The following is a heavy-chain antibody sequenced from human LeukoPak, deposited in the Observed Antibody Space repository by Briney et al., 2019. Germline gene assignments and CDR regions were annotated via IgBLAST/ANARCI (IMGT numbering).Heavy chain of an antibody. CDR2: ISGSGGST. CDR3: AKSGRGYSSSPGLSEYFQH. V-gene: IGHV3-23*01. J-gene: IGHJ1*01. D-gene: IGHD6-6*01. CDR1: GFSFSSYA. Sequence: PGGSLRLSCAASGFSFSSYAMSWVRQVPGKGLEWVSAISGSGGSTYYADSVKGRFTISRDNSKNTLYLQMNSLRAEDTAVYYCAKSGRGYSSSPGLSEYFQHWGQGTLVTVSS.